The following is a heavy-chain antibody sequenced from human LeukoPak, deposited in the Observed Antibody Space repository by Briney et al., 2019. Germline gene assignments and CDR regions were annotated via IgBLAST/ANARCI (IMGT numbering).Heavy chain of an antibody. V-gene: IGHV4-59*08. D-gene: IGHD3-10*01. Sequence: SETLSLTCTVSGGSISSYYWSWIRQPPGKGLEWIGYIYYSGSTNYNPSLKSRVTIPVDTSKNQFSLKLSSVTAADTAVYYCARSYYYGSGSYYAYWGQGTLVTVSS. CDR3: ARSYYYGSGSYYAY. CDR1: GGSISSYY. J-gene: IGHJ4*02. CDR2: IYYSGST.